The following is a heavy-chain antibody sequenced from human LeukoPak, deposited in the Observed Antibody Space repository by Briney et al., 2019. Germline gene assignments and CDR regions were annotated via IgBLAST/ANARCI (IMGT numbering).Heavy chain of an antibody. V-gene: IGHV3-23*01. CDR3: ARSGSDASPLNWFDP. Sequence: GGSLRLSCAASGFTFSRSAMSWVRQAPGEGPEWVSTISGSGDTTYYADSVRGRFTISRDNSKNTLSLQMNSLRADDTAVYHCARSGSDASPLNWFDPWGQGSLVTVSS. D-gene: IGHD3-10*01. CDR1: GFTFSRSA. CDR2: ISGSGDTT. J-gene: IGHJ5*02.